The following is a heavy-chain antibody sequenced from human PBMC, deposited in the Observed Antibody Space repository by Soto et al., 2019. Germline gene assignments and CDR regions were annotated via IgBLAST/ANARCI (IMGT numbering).Heavy chain of an antibody. Sequence: QVQLVQSGAEVKKPGASVKVSCKASGYTFTSYGISWVRQAPGQGLEWMGWISAYNGNTNYAPKLQGRDTMTTDTSTSTAYMELRSLRSDDTAVYYCARGGGDYGDFPSRGGYYGMDVWGQGTTVTVSS. CDR3: ARGGGDYGDFPSRGGYYGMDV. V-gene: IGHV1-18*01. CDR1: GYTFTSYG. D-gene: IGHD4-17*01. CDR2: ISAYNGNT. J-gene: IGHJ6*02.